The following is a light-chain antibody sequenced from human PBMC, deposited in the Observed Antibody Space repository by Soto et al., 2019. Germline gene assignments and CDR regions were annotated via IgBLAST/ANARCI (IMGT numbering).Light chain of an antibody. J-gene: IGKJ3*01. CDR3: QQSYSTLFS. CDR1: QTIIRY. CDR2: AAS. Sequence: DIQMTQSPSSLSASVGDRVTITCRASQTIIRYLNWYQQKPGRAPNLLIYAASNLQSGVPSRFSGSASGTEFTLTISSLQPEDFSTYYCQQSYSTLFSFGPRTKVEIK. V-gene: IGKV1-39*01.